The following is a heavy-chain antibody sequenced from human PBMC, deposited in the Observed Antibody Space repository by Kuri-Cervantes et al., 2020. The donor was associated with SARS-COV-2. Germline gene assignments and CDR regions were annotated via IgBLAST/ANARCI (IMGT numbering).Heavy chain of an antibody. CDR3: AKDRAGVHDF. CDR2: ISSDGKNK. CDR1: EFTFTKCR. J-gene: IGHJ4*02. Sequence: GSLRLSCAASEFTFTKCRMKCVRQAPGKGLEWVTFISSDGKNKKCMASGKGRFTISRDDSQNTLHLQMKSLRDEDTAIYYCAKDRAGVHDFWGQGTLVTVSS. D-gene: IGHD2-21*01. V-gene: IGHV3-30*18.